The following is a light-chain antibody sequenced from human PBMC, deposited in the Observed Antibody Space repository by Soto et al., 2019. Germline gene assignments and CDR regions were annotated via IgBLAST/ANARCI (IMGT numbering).Light chain of an antibody. CDR2: LGS. J-gene: IGKJ4*01. Sequence: DIVMTQSPLSLPVTPGEAASISCRSSQSLLHSNGYNYLDWYLQKPGQSPQLLIYLGSNRASGVTDRFSGSGSGTDFTLKIRRVEAEDVGVYYCMQALQTPLTFGGGTKVEIK. CDR1: QSLLHSNGYNY. CDR3: MQALQTPLT. V-gene: IGKV2-28*01.